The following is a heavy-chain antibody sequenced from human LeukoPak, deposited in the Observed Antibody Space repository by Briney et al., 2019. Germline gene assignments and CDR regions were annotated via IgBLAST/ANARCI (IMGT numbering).Heavy chain of an antibody. CDR2: MNPNSGNT. CDR1: GYTFTSYG. Sequence: ASVKVSCKASGYTFTSYGISWVRQAPGQGLEWMGWMNPNSGNTGYAQKFQGRVTITRNTSISTAYMELSSLRSEDTAVYYCARQYDFWSGYHMDVWGKGTTVTVSS. D-gene: IGHD3-3*01. J-gene: IGHJ6*03. V-gene: IGHV1-8*03. CDR3: ARQYDFWSGYHMDV.